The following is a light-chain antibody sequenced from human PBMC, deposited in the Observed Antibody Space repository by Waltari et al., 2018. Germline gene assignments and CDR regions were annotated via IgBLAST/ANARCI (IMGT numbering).Light chain of an antibody. CDR1: SSDVGAYDH. Sequence: QSALTQPASLSGSPGQSITISCSESSSDVGAYDHVSWYRQHPGKVPKVLIYEVNKRPSGVSNRFSGSKSGNTASLTISGLQAEDEADYYCCSYTIGNTFWVFGGGTKLTVL. CDR2: EVN. J-gene: IGLJ3*02. CDR3: CSYTIGNTFWV. V-gene: IGLV2-23*02.